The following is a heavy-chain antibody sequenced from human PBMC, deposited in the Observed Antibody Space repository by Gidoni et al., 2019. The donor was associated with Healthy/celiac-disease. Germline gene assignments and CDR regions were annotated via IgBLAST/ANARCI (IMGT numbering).Heavy chain of an antibody. V-gene: IGHV4-39*07. Sequence: QLQLQESGPGLAKPSEPLSLTCTVSGGSISSSSYYWGWTRQPPGKGLEWIGSIDYSGSTYYNPSLKRRVTISVDTSKNQFSLKLSCVTAADTAVYYCARVVGGSYRNGYVDLW. CDR2: IDYSGST. CDR1: GGSISSSSYY. D-gene: IGHD1-26*01. J-gene: IGHJ2*01. CDR3: ARVVGGSYRNGYVDL.